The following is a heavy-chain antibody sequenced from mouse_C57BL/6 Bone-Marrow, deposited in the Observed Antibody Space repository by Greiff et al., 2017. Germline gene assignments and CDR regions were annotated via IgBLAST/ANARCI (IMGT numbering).Heavy chain of an antibody. Sequence: QVQLQQPGAELVKPGASVKLSCKASGYTFTSYWMHWVKQRPGRGLEWIGRIDPNSGGTKYNEKFKSKATLTVDKPSSTAYMQLSSLTYEDSAVYDVARPYYYGSHYAMDYWGQGTSVTVSS. CDR1: GYTFTSYW. J-gene: IGHJ4*01. CDR2: IDPNSGGT. D-gene: IGHD1-1*01. CDR3: ARPYYYGSHYAMDY. V-gene: IGHV1-72*01.